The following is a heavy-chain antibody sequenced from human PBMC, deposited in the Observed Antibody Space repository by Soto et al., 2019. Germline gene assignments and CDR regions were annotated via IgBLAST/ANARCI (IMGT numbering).Heavy chain of an antibody. V-gene: IGHV3-30*18. CDR1: GFTFSSYG. CDR2: ISYDGSNK. CDR3: AKGGSRSYWYYFDY. D-gene: IGHD2-8*02. J-gene: IGHJ4*02. Sequence: GGSLRLSCAASGFTFSSYGMHWVRQAPGKGLEWVAVISYDGSNKYYADSVKGRFTISRDNSKNTLYLQMNSLRAEDTAVYCCAKGGSRSYWYYFDYWGQGTLVTVSS.